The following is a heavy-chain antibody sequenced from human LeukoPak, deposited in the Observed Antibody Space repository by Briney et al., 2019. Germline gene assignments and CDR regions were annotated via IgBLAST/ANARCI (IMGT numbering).Heavy chain of an antibody. CDR2: INHSGST. V-gene: IGHV4-34*01. CDR1: GGSFSGYY. D-gene: IGHD5-24*01. CDR3: ARDWGVNGDGYNFYFVGHPRGYFDY. Sequence: SETLSLTCAVYGGSFSGYYWSWIRQPPGKGLEWIGEINHSGSTYYNPSLKSRVTISVDTSKNQFSLKLSSVTAADTAVYYCARDWGVNGDGYNFYFVGHPRGYFDYWGQGTLVTVSS. J-gene: IGHJ4*02.